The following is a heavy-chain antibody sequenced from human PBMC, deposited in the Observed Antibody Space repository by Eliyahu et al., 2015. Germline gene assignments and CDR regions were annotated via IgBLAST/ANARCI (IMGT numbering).Heavy chain of an antibody. V-gene: IGHV2-5*02. J-gene: IGHJ4*02. CDR2: IYWDDDK. CDR3: ARSGYYDSRDTFDY. D-gene: IGHD3-22*01. Sequence: QITLKESGPTLVKPTQTLTLTCTFSGFXLSTSGVGVGWXRQPPGKSLEXLALIYWDDDKRYSPSLKSRLTLTKDTSKNQVVLTMTNMHPVDTATYYCARSGYYDSRDTFDYWGQGTLVTVSS. CDR1: GFXLSTSGVG.